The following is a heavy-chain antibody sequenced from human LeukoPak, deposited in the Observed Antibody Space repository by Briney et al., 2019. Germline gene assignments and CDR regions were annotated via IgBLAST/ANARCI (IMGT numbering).Heavy chain of an antibody. CDR1: GYTFTSYD. V-gene: IGHV1-8*03. Sequence: ASVKVSCKASGYTFTSYDINWVRQATGQGLEWMGWMNPNSGNTGYAQKFQGRVTITRNTSISTAYMELSSLRSEDTAVYYCASVLRYFDWLSRGAFDIWGQGTMVTVSS. D-gene: IGHD3-9*01. CDR3: ASVLRYFDWLSRGAFDI. J-gene: IGHJ3*02. CDR2: MNPNSGNT.